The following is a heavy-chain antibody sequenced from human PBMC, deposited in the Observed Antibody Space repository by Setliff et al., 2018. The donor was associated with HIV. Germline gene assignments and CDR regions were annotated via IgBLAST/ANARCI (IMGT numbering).Heavy chain of an antibody. V-gene: IGHV4-4*09. CDR3: AGDYAGSGRPFDY. J-gene: IGHJ4*02. CDR2: IYISGTT. CDR1: GGSISTSY. D-gene: IGHD2-15*01. Sequence: SETLSLTCTVSGGSISTSYWNWIRQPPGKGLEWIAYIYISGTTNYNPSLKSRVTISLDTSRNQFSLRLTSVTAADTAVYFCAGDYAGSGRPFDYWGQGISVTVSS.